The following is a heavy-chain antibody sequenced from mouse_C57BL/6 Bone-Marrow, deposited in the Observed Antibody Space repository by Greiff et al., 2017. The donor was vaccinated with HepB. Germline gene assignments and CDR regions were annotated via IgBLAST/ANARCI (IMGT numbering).Heavy chain of an antibody. D-gene: IGHD2-3*01. CDR1: GFTFSSYT. CDR2: ISGGGGNT. J-gene: IGHJ3*01. V-gene: IGHV5-9*01. CDR3: ARHGWLLPRAY. Sequence: EVQVVESGGGLVKPGGSLKLSCAASGFTFSSYTMSWVRQTPEKRLEWVATISGGGGNTYYPDSVKGRFTISRDNAKNTLYLQMSSLRSEDTALYYCARHGWLLPRAYWGQGTLVTVSA.